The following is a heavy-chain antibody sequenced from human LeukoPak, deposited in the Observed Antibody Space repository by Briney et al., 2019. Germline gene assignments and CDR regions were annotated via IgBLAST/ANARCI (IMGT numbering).Heavy chain of an antibody. CDR1: GYSISSGYY. CDR3: ARASRIVVVIASYDY. D-gene: IGHD2-21*01. J-gene: IGHJ4*02. Sequence: NASETLSLTCAVSGYSISSGYYWGWIRQPPGKGLEWIGSIYHSGSTYYNPSLKSRVTISVDTSKNQFSPKLSSVTAADTAVYYCARASRIVVVIASYDYWGQGTLVTVSS. CDR2: IYHSGST. V-gene: IGHV4-38-2*01.